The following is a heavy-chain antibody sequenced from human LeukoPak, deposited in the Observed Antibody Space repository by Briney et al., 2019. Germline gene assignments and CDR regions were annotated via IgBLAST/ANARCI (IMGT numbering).Heavy chain of an antibody. CDR3: TRDRKYCDDSGGYSPSYCYGMDV. CDR2: VYSSGST. J-gene: IGHJ6*02. CDR1: GGSINNHY. V-gene: IGHV4-59*11. Sequence: SETLSLTCTVSGGSINNHYWSWIRQSPGTGLEWIGYVYSSGSTKYNPSLESRVTLSVDTSKNQFSLRLSSVTAADTAVYYCTRDRKYCDDSGGYSPSYCYGMDVWGQGTTVTVSS. D-gene: IGHD3-22*01.